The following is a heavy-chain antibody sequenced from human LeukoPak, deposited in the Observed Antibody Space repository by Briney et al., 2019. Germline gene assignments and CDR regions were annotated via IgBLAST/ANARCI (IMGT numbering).Heavy chain of an antibody. D-gene: IGHD2-2*01. J-gene: IGHJ4*02. V-gene: IGHV3-33*01. Sequence: GGSLRLSCAASGFTFSSYGMHWVRQAPGKGLEWVAVIWYDGSNKCYADSVKGRFTISRDNSKNTLYLQMNSLRAEDTAVYYCARDPGYCSSTSCPEYYFDYWGQGTLVTVSS. CDR2: IWYDGSNK. CDR3: ARDPGYCSSTSCPEYYFDY. CDR1: GFTFSSYG.